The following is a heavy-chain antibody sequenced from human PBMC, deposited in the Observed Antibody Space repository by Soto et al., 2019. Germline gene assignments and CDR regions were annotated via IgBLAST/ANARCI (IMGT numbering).Heavy chain of an antibody. Sequence: ASVKVSCKASGYTFTDNDINWVRQATGQGLEWMGWMNPNSGNTGYAQKFQGRVTMTRDNSITTAYMELSSLRSEDTAVYFCVSAPLDYYPEDYFDNWGQGTLVTVSS. V-gene: IGHV1-8*02. D-gene: IGHD3-10*01. CDR1: GYTFTDND. CDR3: VSAPLDYYPEDYFDN. CDR2: MNPNSGNT. J-gene: IGHJ4*02.